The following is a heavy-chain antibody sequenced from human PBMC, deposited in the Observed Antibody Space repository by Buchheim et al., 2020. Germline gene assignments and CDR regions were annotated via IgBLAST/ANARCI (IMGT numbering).Heavy chain of an antibody. Sequence: EVQLLESGGGLIQPGGSLRLSCAASGFTFSSYAMSWVRQAPGKGLEWVSAISGSGGSTYYADSVKGRFTISRDNSKNTLYLQMNSLRAEDTAVYYCAVTRGYYDSSGYYFDYWGQGTL. CDR3: AVTRGYYDSSGYYFDY. CDR1: GFTFSSYA. CDR2: ISGSGGST. J-gene: IGHJ4*02. D-gene: IGHD3-22*01. V-gene: IGHV3-23*01.